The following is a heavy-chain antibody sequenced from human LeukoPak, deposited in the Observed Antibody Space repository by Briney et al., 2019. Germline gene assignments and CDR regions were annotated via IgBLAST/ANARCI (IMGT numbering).Heavy chain of an antibody. CDR3: ARAKAILSPFDY. V-gene: IGHV3-33*01. D-gene: IGHD2-2*01. J-gene: IGHJ4*02. CDR1: GFTFSSYG. CDR2: IWYDGSNK. Sequence: GGSLRLSCAASGFTFSSYGMHWVRQAPGKGLEWVAVIWYDGSNKYYADSVKSRFTISRDNSKNTLYLQMNSLRAEDTAVYYCARAKAILSPFDYWGQGTLVTVSS.